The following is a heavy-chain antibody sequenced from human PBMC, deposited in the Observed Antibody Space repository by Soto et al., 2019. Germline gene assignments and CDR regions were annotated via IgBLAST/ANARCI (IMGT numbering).Heavy chain of an antibody. CDR2: INPSGGTT. D-gene: IGHD2-15*01. CDR1: GYTFTRYN. J-gene: IGHJ4*02. Sequence: QVQLVQSGAEVKMPGASVKVSCKASGYTFTRYNAHWVRQAPGQGLEWMAIINPSGGTTYYVEKFEGRVTLTTDTSTSTVYMELSSLRSDDTAVYYCARVRGGGSEYFFDYWGQGTLVTVSS. V-gene: IGHV1-46*01. CDR3: ARVRGGGSEYFFDY.